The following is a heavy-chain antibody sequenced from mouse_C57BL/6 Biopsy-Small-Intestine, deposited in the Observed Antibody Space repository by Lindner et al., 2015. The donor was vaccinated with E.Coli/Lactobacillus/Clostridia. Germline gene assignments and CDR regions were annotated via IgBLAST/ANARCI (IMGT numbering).Heavy chain of an antibody. V-gene: IGHV1-81*01. CDR1: GCTFTSYG. CDR2: IYPRSGNT. Sequence: VQLQESGAELARPGASVKLSCKASGCTFTSYGISWVKQRTGQGLEWIGEIYPRSGNTYYNEKFKGKATLTADKSSSTAYMELRSLTSEDSAVYFCASGTAYAMDYWGQGTSVTVSS. CDR3: ASGTAYAMDY. J-gene: IGHJ4*01. D-gene: IGHD1-1*01.